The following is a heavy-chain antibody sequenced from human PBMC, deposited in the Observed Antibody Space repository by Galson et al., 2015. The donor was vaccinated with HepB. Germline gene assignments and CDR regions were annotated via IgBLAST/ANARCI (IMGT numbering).Heavy chain of an antibody. CDR2: INSDGITT. CDR1: GFTFSTYW. D-gene: IGHD3-22*01. V-gene: IGHV3-74*01. CDR3: ARVAGGSSGYSYFVPEFYFDQ. J-gene: IGHJ4*02. Sequence: SLRLSCAASGFTFSTYWMHWVRQGPGKGLVWVSRINSDGITTSYADPVKGRFTISRDNAKNTLYLQMNSLRAEDTAVYYCARVAGGSSGYSYFVPEFYFDQWGQGTLVTVSS.